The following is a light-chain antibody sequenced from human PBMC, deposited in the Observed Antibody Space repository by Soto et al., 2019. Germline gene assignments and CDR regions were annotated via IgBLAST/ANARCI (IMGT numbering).Light chain of an antibody. CDR3: QQRNNWPPIT. J-gene: IGKJ5*01. V-gene: IGKV3-11*01. CDR1: QSVRTY. CDR2: DAS. Sequence: SPVTLSLSPGERATLSCRASQSVRTYLAWYQVKPGQAPRLLIYDASSRASGVPARFSGSGSGTDFTLTISSLEPEDFALYYWQQRNNWPPITFGQGTRLEIK.